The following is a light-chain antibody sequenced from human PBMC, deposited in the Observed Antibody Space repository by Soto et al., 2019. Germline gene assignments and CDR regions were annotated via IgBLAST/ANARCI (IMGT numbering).Light chain of an antibody. CDR3: GSYTGGITDWV. J-gene: IGLJ3*02. CDR2: EVT. CDR1: SSDIGAFNY. Sequence: QSALTQPASVSGSPGQSITISCTGTSSDIGAFNYVSWYQQHPGKGPQVLIFEVTKRPSGVSNRFSGSKSGNTASLTISDLQAEDEADYFCGSYTGGITDWVFGGGTQLTVL. V-gene: IGLV2-14*01.